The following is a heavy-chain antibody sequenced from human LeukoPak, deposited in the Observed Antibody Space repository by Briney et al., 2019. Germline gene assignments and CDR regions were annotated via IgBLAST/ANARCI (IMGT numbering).Heavy chain of an antibody. D-gene: IGHD3-3*01. CDR2: ISGSGGST. CDR1: GFAFSSYA. J-gene: IGHJ4*02. Sequence: GGSLRLSCVASGFAFSSYAMSWVRQAPGKGLEWVSGISGSGGSTHYADSAKGRFTIIRDTSKNTLYLQMNSLRAEDTAVYYCARDPTYYDFWSGYYPYYFDYWGQGTLVTVSS. CDR3: ARDPTYYDFWSGYYPYYFDY. V-gene: IGHV3-23*01.